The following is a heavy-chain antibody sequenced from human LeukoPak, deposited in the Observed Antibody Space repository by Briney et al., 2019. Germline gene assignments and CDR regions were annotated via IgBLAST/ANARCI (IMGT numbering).Heavy chain of an antibody. CDR1: GFTFSNYG. J-gene: IGHJ4*02. CDR3: AKKGDYGYYFDY. Sequence: GGSLRLSCAASGFTFSNYGMHWVRQAPGKGLEWVALISYDGSNKYYEDSVKGRFTISRDNSKNTLYLQMNSLRAEDTAVYYCAKKGDYGYYFDYWGQGTLVTVSS. CDR2: ISYDGSNK. D-gene: IGHD4-17*01. V-gene: IGHV3-30*18.